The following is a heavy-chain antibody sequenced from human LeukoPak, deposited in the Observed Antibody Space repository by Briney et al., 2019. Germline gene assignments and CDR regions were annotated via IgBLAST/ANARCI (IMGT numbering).Heavy chain of an antibody. D-gene: IGHD3-10*01. CDR3: AKGWSYYYASGNDYFDY. V-gene: IGHV3-23*01. CDR2: ISGNGGST. CDR1: GFTFSSYA. Sequence: GGSLRLSCSASGFTFSSYAMSWVRQAPGKGLEWVSGISGNGGSTFYADSVKGRFTISRDNSKNTVYLQMNSLRAEDTAVYYCAKGWSYYYASGNDYFDYWGRGTLVTVSS. J-gene: IGHJ4*02.